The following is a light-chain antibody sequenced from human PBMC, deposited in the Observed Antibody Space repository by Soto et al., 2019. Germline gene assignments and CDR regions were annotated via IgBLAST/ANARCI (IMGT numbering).Light chain of an antibody. J-gene: IGKJ4*01. CDR1: QSISNW. V-gene: IGKV1-5*03. CDR3: QQYKSFSLT. CDR2: KTS. Sequence: DIQMTQSPSTLSASVGDRVTITCRASQSISNWLAWYQQKPGKAPKLLIYKTSNLDSGVPSRFNGSGSGTEFSLTISSLQPDDFATYYCQQYKSFSLTFGGGTRVEVK.